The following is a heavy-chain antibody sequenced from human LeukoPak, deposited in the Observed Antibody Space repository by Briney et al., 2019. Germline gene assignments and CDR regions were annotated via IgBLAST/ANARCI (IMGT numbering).Heavy chain of an antibody. D-gene: IGHD5-18*01. CDR2: TGIGT. CDR3: AKGGYSYGYFDY. J-gene: IGHJ4*02. V-gene: IGHV3-23*01. Sequence: PGGSLRLSCAASEFTFSSSAMSWVRQAPGKGLEWVSTTGIGTYYADSVKGRFTISRDNSKNTLYLQMNSLRAEDTAVYYCAKGGYSYGYFDYWGQGTLVTVSS. CDR1: EFTFSSSA.